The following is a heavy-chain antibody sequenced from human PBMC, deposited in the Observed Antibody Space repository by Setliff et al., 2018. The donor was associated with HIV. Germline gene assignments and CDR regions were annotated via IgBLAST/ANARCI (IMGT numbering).Heavy chain of an antibody. Sequence: GESLKISCKGSGYSFTDYWIGWVRQMPGKGLEWMGIIYPADSETRYNPSFQGQVTISADKSISTAYPQWTSVKASDTAMYYCARRARYSGSFLTTYYFDYWGQGALVTVPQ. CDR3: ARRARYSGSFLTTYYFDY. J-gene: IGHJ4*02. CDR2: IYPADSET. CDR1: GYSFTDYW. V-gene: IGHV5-51*01. D-gene: IGHD1-26*01.